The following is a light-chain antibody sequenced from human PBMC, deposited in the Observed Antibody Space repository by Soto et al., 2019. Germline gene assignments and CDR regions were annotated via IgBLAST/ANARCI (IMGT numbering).Light chain of an antibody. CDR3: QKYNSAPREFT. CDR2: AAS. CDR1: QGISNY. Sequence: DIQMTQSPSSLSASVGDRVTITCRASQGISNYLAWYQQKPGKVPKLLIYAASTLQSGVPSRFSGSGSGTHFTLTISSLQPEDVATYYCQKYNSAPREFTFGPGTKVDIK. V-gene: IGKV1-27*01. J-gene: IGKJ3*01.